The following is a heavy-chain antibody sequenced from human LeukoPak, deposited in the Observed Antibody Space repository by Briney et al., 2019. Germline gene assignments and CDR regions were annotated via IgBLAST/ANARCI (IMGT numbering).Heavy chain of an antibody. V-gene: IGHV1-69*04. CDR1: GGTFSSYS. CDR2: IIPILGIA. J-gene: IGHJ6*02. D-gene: IGHD2-2*01. CDR3: ARVVIVVVPAATHYYYYGMDV. Sequence: SVKVSCKASGGTFSSYSISWVRQAPGQGLEWMGMIIPILGIANYAQKFQGRVTITADKSTSTAYMELSSLRSEDTAVYYCARVVIVVVPAATHYYYYGMDVWVQGTTVTVSS.